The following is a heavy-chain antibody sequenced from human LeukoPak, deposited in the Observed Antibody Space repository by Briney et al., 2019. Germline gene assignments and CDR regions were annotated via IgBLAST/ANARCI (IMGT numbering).Heavy chain of an antibody. CDR3: ARTLITMVRGVTGFDP. CDR2: IYYSGST. J-gene: IGHJ5*02. Sequence: SEPLSLTCTVSGGSISSYYWSWIRQPPGKGLEWIGYIYYSGSTNYNPSLKSRVTISVDTSKNQFSLKLSSVTAADTAVYYCARTLITMVRGVTGFDPWGQGTLVTVSS. CDR1: GGSISSYY. D-gene: IGHD3-10*01. V-gene: IGHV4-59*08.